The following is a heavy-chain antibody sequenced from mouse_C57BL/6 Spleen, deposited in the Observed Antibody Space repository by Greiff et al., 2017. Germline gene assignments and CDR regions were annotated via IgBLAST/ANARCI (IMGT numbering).Heavy chain of an antibody. CDR3: ASTVYSNYDAMDY. CDR2: IHPNSGST. CDR1: GYTFTSYW. V-gene: IGHV1-64*01. Sequence: QVQLQQPGAELVKPGASVKLSCKASGYTFTSYWMHWVKQRPGQGLEWIGMIHPNSGSTNYNEKFKSKATLTVDKSSRTAYMQLSSLTSEDSAVYYCASTVYSNYDAMDYWGQGTSVTVSS. D-gene: IGHD2-5*01. J-gene: IGHJ4*01.